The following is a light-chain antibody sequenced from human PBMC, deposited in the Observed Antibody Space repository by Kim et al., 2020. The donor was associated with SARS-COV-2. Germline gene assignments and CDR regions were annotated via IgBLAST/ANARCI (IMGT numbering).Light chain of an antibody. CDR3: HQRSDWPRT. CDR2: DAS. V-gene: IGKV3-11*01. Sequence: WSPGQGATLSREASRRITTYLAWYQQKPGQAPRLLIYDASNRATGIPARFSGSGFGTDFTLTISSLEPEDSAIYYCHQRSDWPRTFGQGTKVEIK. J-gene: IGKJ1*01. CDR1: RRITTY.